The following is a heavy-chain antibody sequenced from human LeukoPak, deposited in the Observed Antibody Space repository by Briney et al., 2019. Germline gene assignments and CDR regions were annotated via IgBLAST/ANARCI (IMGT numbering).Heavy chain of an antibody. Sequence: ASVKVSCKASGYSFTSHYMHWVRQAPGQGLEWMGLINPRGTATRYAESFQGRLTLTRDLSTSTDYMELSSLRSDDTAVYFCARDGTFYSGSYSYYFDYWGQGTLVTVS. CDR2: INPRGTAT. J-gene: IGHJ4*02. CDR3: ARDGTFYSGSYSYYFDY. CDR1: GYSFTSHY. V-gene: IGHV1-46*01. D-gene: IGHD1-26*01.